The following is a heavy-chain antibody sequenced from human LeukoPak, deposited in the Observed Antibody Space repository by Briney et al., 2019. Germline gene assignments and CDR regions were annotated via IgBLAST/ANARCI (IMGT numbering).Heavy chain of an antibody. D-gene: IGHD3/OR15-3a*01. CDR2: IWYDGSNK. Sequence: PGGSLRLSCAASGFTFSSYGMHWVRQAPGKGLEWVAVIWYDGSNKYYADSVKGRFTISRDNAKNSLYLEMNSLRAEDTALYYCARDFRFLDDYWGQGTLVTVSS. J-gene: IGHJ4*02. CDR3: ARDFRFLDDY. V-gene: IGHV3-33*08. CDR1: GFTFSSYG.